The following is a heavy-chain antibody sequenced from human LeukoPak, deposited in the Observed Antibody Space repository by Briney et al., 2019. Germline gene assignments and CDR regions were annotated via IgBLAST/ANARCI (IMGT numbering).Heavy chain of an antibody. D-gene: IGHD6-13*01. CDR1: GFTFTTNW. CDR3: SRDQSISAAGYAY. J-gene: IGHJ4*02. CDR2: VNRVGRST. Sequence: GGSLRLSCAASGFTFTTNWMRCFRQHPPNGLLWFSRVNRVGRSTSYAPSVKSRFNISIDNAKNTLSLQLNSLRAEDTAVYYCSRDQSISAAGYAYWGQGTLVTVSS. V-gene: IGHV3-74*01.